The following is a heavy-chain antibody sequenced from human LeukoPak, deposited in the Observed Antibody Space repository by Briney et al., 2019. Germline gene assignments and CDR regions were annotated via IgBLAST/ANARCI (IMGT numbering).Heavy chain of an antibody. CDR1: GGSISSYY. D-gene: IGHD2-15*01. CDR2: IYYSGST. J-gene: IGHJ5*02. CDR3: ARQYCSGGSCYLFDP. Sequence: SETLSLTCTVSGGSISSYYWSWMRQPPGKGLEWIGYIYYSGSTNYNPSLKSRVTISVDTSKNRFSLRLSSVTAADTAVYYCARQYCSGGSCYLFDPWGQGTLVTVSS. V-gene: IGHV4-59*08.